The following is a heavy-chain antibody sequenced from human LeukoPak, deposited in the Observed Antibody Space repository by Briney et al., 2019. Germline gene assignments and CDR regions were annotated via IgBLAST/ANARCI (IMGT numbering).Heavy chain of an antibody. J-gene: IGHJ4*02. V-gene: IGHV4-59*01. CDR1: GGSISSYF. CDR3: ARGQYSGSCFDN. Sequence: SETLSLTCTVSGGSISSYFWSWIRQPPGKGLEWIGYIYYSGSTNYNPSLKSRVTILVDTSKNQFSLKVSSVTAADTAVYYCARGQYSGSCFDNWGQGSLVTVSS. CDR2: IYYSGST. D-gene: IGHD1-26*01.